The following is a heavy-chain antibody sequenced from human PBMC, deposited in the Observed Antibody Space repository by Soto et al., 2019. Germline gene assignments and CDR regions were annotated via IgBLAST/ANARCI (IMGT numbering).Heavy chain of an antibody. D-gene: IGHD6-13*01. J-gene: IGHJ6*02. CDR2: IIPILGIA. CDR1: GGTFSSYT. CDR3: AREGIAPAGKSRSLDYGMDV. Sequence: QVQLVQSGAEVKKPGSSVKVSCKASGGTFSSYTISWVRQAPGQGLEWMGRIIPILGIANYAQKFQGRVTITAEKTTSTAYMEMSSLRSEDTAVYSCAREGIAPAGKSRSLDYGMDVWGQGTTVTVSS. V-gene: IGHV1-69*02.